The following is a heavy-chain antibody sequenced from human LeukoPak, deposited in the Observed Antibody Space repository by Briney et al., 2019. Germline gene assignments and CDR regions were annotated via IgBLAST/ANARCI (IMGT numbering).Heavy chain of an antibody. J-gene: IGHJ4*02. CDR3: ARDTSAAAGTLDY. V-gene: IGHV4-59*12. CDR1: GGSISSYY. Sequence: SETLSLTCTVSGGSISSYYWSWIRQPPGKGLEWIGYIYYSGSTNYNPSLKSRVTISVDTSKNQFSLKLSSVTAADTAVYYCARDTSAAAGTLDYWGQGTLVTVSS. D-gene: IGHD6-13*01. CDR2: IYYSGST.